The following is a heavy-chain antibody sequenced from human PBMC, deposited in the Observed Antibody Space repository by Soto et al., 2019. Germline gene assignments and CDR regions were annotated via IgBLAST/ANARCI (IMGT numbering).Heavy chain of an antibody. CDR1: GGSFSVYY. D-gene: IGHD3-3*01. CDR2: INHSGST. V-gene: IGHV4-34*01. Sequence: SETLSLTCAVYGGSFSVYYWSWIRHPPGKGLEWIGEINHSGSTNYNPSLKSRVTISVDTSKNQFSLKLSSVTAADTAVYYCARGKATIFGVVITRMNWFDPWGQGTLVTVSS. CDR3: ARGKATIFGVVITRMNWFDP. J-gene: IGHJ5*02.